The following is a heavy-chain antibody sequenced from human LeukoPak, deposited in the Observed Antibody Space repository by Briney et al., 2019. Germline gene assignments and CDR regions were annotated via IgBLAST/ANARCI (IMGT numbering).Heavy chain of an antibody. V-gene: IGHV4-31*03. J-gene: IGHJ4*02. CDR3: ARMGEGGGSLDY. CDR2: IYYSGST. D-gene: IGHD1-26*01. Sequence: SETLSLTCTVSGGCISSGGYYWSWIRQHPGKGLEWIGYIYYSGSTYYNPSLKRRVTISVDTSKNQFSLKLSSVTAADTAVYYCARMGEGGGSLDYWGQGTLVTVSS. CDR1: GGCISSGGYY.